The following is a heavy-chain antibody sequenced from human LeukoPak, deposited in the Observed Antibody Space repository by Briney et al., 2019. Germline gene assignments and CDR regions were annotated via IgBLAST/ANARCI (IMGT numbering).Heavy chain of an antibody. V-gene: IGHV3-23*01. J-gene: IGHJ6*02. D-gene: IGHD3-3*01. Sequence: GGSLRLSCAASGFTISSYAMSWVRQAPGKGLEWVSAISGSGGSTYYADSVKGRFTISRDNSKNTLYLQMNSLRAEDTAVYYCAKEDYDFWSGFAYGMDVWGQGTTVTVSS. CDR3: AKEDYDFWSGFAYGMDV. CDR1: GFTISSYA. CDR2: ISGSGGST.